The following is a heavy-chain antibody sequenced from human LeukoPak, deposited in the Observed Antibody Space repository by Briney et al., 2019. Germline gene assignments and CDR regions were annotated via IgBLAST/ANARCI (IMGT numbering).Heavy chain of an antibody. J-gene: IGHJ6*02. Sequence: LGTPSPTCPVSGGSISGYYLTLTPKPPGEGVEWIGQIHYSGKADYNPSLRSRITISVDMSKNQMFLKLSSLTAADTAVYYCARFGVDYDMGVWGQGTTVTVSS. V-gene: IGHV4-59*01. CDR3: ARFGVDYDMGV. D-gene: IGHD3-16*01. CDR1: GGSISGYY. CDR2: IHYSGKA.